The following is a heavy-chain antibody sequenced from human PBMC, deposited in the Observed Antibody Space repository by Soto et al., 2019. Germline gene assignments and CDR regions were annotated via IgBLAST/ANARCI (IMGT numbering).Heavy chain of an antibody. J-gene: IGHJ4*02. Sequence: QVQLQESGAGLVKPSQTLSLTCTVSGGSISSGGYYWSWIRQHPGKGLEWIGYIYYSGSTYYNPSLKSRVTISVDTSKNQFSLKLSSVTAADTAVYYCARDRQSPIFGFGAQWGQGTLVTVSS. CDR1: GGSISSGGYY. D-gene: IGHD3-16*01. CDR3: ARDRQSPIFGFGAQ. V-gene: IGHV4-31*03. CDR2: IYYSGST.